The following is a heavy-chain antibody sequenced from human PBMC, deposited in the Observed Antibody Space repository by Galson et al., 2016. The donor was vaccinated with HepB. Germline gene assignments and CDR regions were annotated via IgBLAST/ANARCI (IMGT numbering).Heavy chain of an antibody. V-gene: IGHV3-53*01. J-gene: IGHJ4*02. CDR2: IYSGGTT. CDR1: GFIVSSNY. CDR3: ARGHYDILTGYYGALDY. D-gene: IGHD3-9*01. Sequence: SLRLSCAASGFIVSSNYMSWVRQAPGKGLEWVSVIYSGGTTYYADSVKGRFTISRDNSKNTLYLPLNSLRAEDTAVYYCARGHYDILTGYYGALDYWGQGTLVTVSS.